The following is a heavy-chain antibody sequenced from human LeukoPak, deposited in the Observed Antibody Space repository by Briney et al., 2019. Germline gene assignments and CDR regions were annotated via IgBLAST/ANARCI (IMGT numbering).Heavy chain of an antibody. J-gene: IGHJ6*04. V-gene: IGHV3-23*01. CDR3: ARDHNCGGDCYSGMDV. D-gene: IGHD2-21*01. CDR1: GFTFSSYA. Sequence: PGGSLRLSCAASGFTFSSYAMSWVRQAPGKGLEWVSAISGSGGSTYYADSVKGRFTISRDNSKNTVYLQMNSLRAEDTAVYYCARDHNCGGDCYSGMDVWGKGITVTVSS. CDR2: ISGSGGST.